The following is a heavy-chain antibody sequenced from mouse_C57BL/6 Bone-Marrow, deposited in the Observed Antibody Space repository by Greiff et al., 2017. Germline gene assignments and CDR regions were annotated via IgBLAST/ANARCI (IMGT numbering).Heavy chain of an antibody. Sequence: QVQLQQPGAELVKPGASVKVSCKASGYTFTSYWMHWVKQRPGQGLEWIGRIHPSDSDTNYNQKFKGKATLPVDKSSSTAYMQLSSRTSEASAGYYGAIRGTTVVAKGFDYWGQGTTLTVSS. D-gene: IGHD1-1*01. CDR2: IHPSDSDT. CDR1: GYTFTSYW. J-gene: IGHJ2*01. V-gene: IGHV1-74*01. CDR3: AIRGTTVVAKGFDY.